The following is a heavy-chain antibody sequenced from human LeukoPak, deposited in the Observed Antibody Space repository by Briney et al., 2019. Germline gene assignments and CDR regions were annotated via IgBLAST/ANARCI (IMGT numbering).Heavy chain of an antibody. CDR1: GYTFTGYY. Sequence: ASVKVSCKASGYTFTGYYMHWVRQAPGQGPEWMGWINPNSGGTNYAQKFQGRVTMTRDTSISTAYMELSRLRSDDTAVYYCARDKAPSGWHKRWWFDPWGQGTLVTVSS. D-gene: IGHD6-19*01. J-gene: IGHJ5*02. CDR2: INPNSGGT. CDR3: ARDKAPSGWHKRWWFDP. V-gene: IGHV1-2*02.